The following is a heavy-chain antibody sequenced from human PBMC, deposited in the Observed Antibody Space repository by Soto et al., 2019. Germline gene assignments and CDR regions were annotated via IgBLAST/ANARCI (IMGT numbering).Heavy chain of an antibody. CDR2: IKQDESEK. CDR3: ARDHELLSAAMGYYAMDV. J-gene: IGHJ6*02. D-gene: IGHD2-2*01. Sequence: PGGSLRLSCAASGFTFSSYSMNWVRQAPGKGLEWVANIKQDESEKYYVESVKGRFTISRDNAKNSLYLQMNSLRAEDTAIYYCARDHELLSAAMGYYAMDVWGQGTTVTVSS. V-gene: IGHV3-7*01. CDR1: GFTFSSYS.